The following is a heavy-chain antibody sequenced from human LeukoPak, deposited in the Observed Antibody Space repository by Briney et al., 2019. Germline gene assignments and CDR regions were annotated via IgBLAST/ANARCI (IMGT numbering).Heavy chain of an antibody. CDR1: GYTFTSYD. J-gene: IGHJ6*03. D-gene: IGHD3-10*02. Sequence: ASVKVSCKASGYTFTSYDMNWVRQAPGQGLEWMGWMNHNGGNTAYAQKFQGRVTIPRNTPISTPYMELRSLRSEDTAVYYCARKYNVRAWYYYYYMDVWGKGTTVTVSS. V-gene: IGHV1-8*01. CDR3: ARKYNVRAWYYYYYMDV. CDR2: MNHNGGNT.